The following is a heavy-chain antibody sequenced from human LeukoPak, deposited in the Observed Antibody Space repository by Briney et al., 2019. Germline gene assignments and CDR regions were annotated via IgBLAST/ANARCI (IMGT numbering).Heavy chain of an antibody. D-gene: IGHD6-19*01. CDR1: GGSISSYY. V-gene: IGHV4-59*01. CDR3: AAGRQWLVYDY. Sequence: SETLSLTCSVSGGSISSYYWTWIRQPPGKGLEWIGHFHYSGSTNYNPSLKSRVTLSVDTSKNEFSLKMTSVTAGDTAVYYCAAGRQWLVYDYWGQGTLVTVSS. CDR2: FHYSGST. J-gene: IGHJ4*02.